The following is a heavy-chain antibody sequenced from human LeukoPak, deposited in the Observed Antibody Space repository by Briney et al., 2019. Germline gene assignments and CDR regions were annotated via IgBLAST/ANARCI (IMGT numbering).Heavy chain of an antibody. D-gene: IGHD6-19*01. V-gene: IGHV4-61*02. Sequence: SETLSLTCTLSGDSVNSGAYYWSWLRQPAGKEPEWIGRIYPLETTNYNPSLKSRVAISVDTSKNQFSLKLSSVTAADTAVYSCAREIVAGLGVSFDIWGQGTMVTVSS. CDR1: GDSVNSGAYY. CDR3: AREIVAGLGVSFDI. CDR2: IYPLETT. J-gene: IGHJ3*02.